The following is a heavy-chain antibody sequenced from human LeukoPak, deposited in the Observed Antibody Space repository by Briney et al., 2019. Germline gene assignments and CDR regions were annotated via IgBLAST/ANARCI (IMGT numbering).Heavy chain of an antibody. D-gene: IGHD5-18*01. Sequence: SETLSLTCTVSGGSISSYYWSWIRQPPGKGLEWIGEINHSGSTNYNPSLKSRVTISVDTSKNQFSLKLSSVTAADTAVYYCARAVKGYSYGPPYYYYGMDVWGQGTTVTVSS. V-gene: IGHV4-34*01. CDR2: INHSGST. CDR1: GGSISSYY. J-gene: IGHJ6*02. CDR3: ARAVKGYSYGPPYYYYGMDV.